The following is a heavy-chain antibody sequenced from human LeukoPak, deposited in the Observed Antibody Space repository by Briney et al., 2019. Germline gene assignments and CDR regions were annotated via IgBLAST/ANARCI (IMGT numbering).Heavy chain of an antibody. Sequence: SETLSLTCAVYGGSFSGYYWSWIRQPPGKGLEWIGEINHSGNTNYNPSLKSRVTISVDTSKNQFSLNLSSVTAADTAVYYCATVYSGYDVVGEDYWGQGSLVTVSS. J-gene: IGHJ4*02. CDR1: GGSFSGYY. D-gene: IGHD5-12*01. V-gene: IGHV4-34*01. CDR2: INHSGNT. CDR3: ATVYSGYDVVGEDY.